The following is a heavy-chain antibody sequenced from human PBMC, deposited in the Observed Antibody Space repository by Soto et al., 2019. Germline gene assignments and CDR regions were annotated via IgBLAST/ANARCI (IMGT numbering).Heavy chain of an antibody. D-gene: IGHD3-22*01. CDR2: IKSKTDGGTT. CDR3: TAYYYDREDAFDI. J-gene: IGHJ3*02. Sequence: GGSLRLSCAASGFTFSNAWMSWVRQAPGKGLEWVGRIKSKTDGGTTDYAAPVKGRFTISRDDSKNTLYLQMNSLKTEDTAVYYCTAYYYDREDAFDIWGQGTMVTVSS. CDR1: GFTFSNAW. V-gene: IGHV3-15*01.